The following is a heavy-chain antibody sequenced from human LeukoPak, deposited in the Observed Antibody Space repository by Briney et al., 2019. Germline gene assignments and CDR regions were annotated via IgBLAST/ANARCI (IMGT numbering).Heavy chain of an antibody. CDR1: GFTFSNSA. D-gene: IGHD6-13*01. J-gene: IGHJ4*02. CDR2: SGTAGDT. Sequence: PGGSLRLSCAASGFTFSNSAMNWVRQVPGKGLEWVSASGTAGDTYYADSVKGRFTISRDDSKNTLYLQMTSLRAEDTAVYYCAKKTPGTYPFDYWGQGTLVTVSP. V-gene: IGHV3-23*01. CDR3: AKKTPGTYPFDY.